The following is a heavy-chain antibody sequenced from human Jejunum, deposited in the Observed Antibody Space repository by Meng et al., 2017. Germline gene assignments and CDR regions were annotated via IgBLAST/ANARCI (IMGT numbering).Heavy chain of an antibody. CDR3: ARVILYSGSYYFDF. CDR2: VYYSGHT. CDR1: GDSVSSDNYY. Sequence: QVQRGESGPGLVRPSETLSLTCTVSGDSVSSDNYYWSWIRQPPGQGLEWIGYVYYSGHTDYNPSLKRRVTISIDKSTNQFSLRLSSVTAADTAVYYCARVILYSGSYYFDFWGQGTLVTVSS. J-gene: IGHJ4*02. V-gene: IGHV4-61*01. D-gene: IGHD1-26*01.